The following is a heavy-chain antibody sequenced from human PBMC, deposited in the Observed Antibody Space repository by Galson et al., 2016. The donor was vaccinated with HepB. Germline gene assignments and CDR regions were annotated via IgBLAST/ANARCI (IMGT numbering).Heavy chain of an antibody. V-gene: IGHV1-69*04. Sequence: ASGGTFSSYAISWVRQAPGQGLEWMGRIIPILGIANYAQKFQGRVTITADKSTSTAYMELSSLRSEDTAVYYCARQKAVFALYYFDYWGQGTLVTVSS. CDR3: ARQKAVFALYYFDY. J-gene: IGHJ4*02. CDR1: GGTFSSYA. CDR2: IIPILGIA.